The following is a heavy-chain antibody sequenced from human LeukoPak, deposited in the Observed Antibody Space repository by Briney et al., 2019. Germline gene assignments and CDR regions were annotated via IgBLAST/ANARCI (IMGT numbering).Heavy chain of an antibody. V-gene: IGHV4-59*01. Sequence: SETLSLTCTVSGGSISSYYWSWIRQPPGKGLEWIGYIYYSGSTNYNPSLKSRVTISVDTSKNQFSLKLSSVTAADTAVYYCAKQLGYCSDGSCYFPYWGQGTLVTVSS. CDR3: AKQLGYCSDGSCYFPY. CDR2: IYYSGST. J-gene: IGHJ4*02. D-gene: IGHD2-15*01. CDR1: GGSISSYY.